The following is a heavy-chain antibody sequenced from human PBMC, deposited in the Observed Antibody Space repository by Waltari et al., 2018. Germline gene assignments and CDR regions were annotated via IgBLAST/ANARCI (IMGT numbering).Heavy chain of an antibody. V-gene: IGHV1-2*02. Sequence: QVQLVQSGAEVKKPGASVKVSCKASGYSFTNYMHWVRQAPGQGLEWMGWINPNSGGPQYAQRFQGRVTMTRDTAITTVFMELSGLRDDDTAVYYCARVWFHSGLDYWGQGTLVTVSS. CDR1: GYSFTNY. CDR2: INPNSGGP. D-gene: IGHD6-19*01. J-gene: IGHJ4*02. CDR3: ARVWFHSGLDY.